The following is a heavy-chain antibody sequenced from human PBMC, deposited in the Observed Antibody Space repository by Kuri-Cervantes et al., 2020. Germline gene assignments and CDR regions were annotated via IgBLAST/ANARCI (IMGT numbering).Heavy chain of an antibody. CDR3: ARGSGTMAGTLD. D-gene: IGHD6-19*01. V-gene: IGHV3-33*08. Sequence: GESLKISCAASGFTFSSYAMHWVRQAPGKGLEWAAFKWYDGSNKYYSDSVKGRFTISRDNSKNTVYLQMNSLRAEDTAVYYCARGSGTMAGTLDWGQGTLVTVSS. CDR2: KWYDGSNK. J-gene: IGHJ4*02. CDR1: GFTFSSYA.